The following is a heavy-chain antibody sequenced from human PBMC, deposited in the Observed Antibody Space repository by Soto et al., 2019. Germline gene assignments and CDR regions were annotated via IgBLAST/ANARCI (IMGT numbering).Heavy chain of an antibody. CDR3: VPGAGSASWYETDS. D-gene: IGHD6-13*01. J-gene: IGHJ4*02. V-gene: IGHV4-38-2*01. Sequence: ASVWGPCAVCGYCIGSGYYRSWTRQPPGKGLECLETTYYGASSYYNPSLRSRITILQDASTNQLSLKLSSVTAAGTAVHFCVPGAGSASWYETDSCAQGTLVIVT. CDR1: GYCIGSGYY. CDR2: TYYGASS.